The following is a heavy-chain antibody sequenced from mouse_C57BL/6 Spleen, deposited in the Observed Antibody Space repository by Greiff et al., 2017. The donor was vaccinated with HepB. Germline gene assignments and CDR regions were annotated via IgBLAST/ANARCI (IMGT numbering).Heavy chain of an antibody. J-gene: IGHJ2*01. CDR2: ISSGGSYT. Sequence: EVHLVESGGDLVKPGGSLKLSCAASGFTFSSYGMSWVRQTPDKRLEWVATISSGGSYTYYPDSVKGRFTISRDNAKNTLYLQMSSLKSEDTAMYYCARESPGYFDYWGQGTTLTVSS. CDR1: GFTFSSYG. D-gene: IGHD6-2*01. CDR3: ARESPGYFDY. V-gene: IGHV5-6*01.